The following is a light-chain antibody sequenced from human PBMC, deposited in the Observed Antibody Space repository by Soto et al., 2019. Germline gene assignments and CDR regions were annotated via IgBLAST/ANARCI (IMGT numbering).Light chain of an antibody. V-gene: IGKV3-20*01. CDR1: QSVSSSY. J-gene: IGKJ1*01. CDR2: GAS. CDR3: QQYGSSPLWT. Sequence: IVLTQSPGTLSLSPGERATLSCRASQSVSSSYLACYQQKPGQAPRLLIYGASSRATGIPDRFSGSGSGTDFTLTISRLEPEDFAVYYCQQYGSSPLWTFGQGTKVDIK.